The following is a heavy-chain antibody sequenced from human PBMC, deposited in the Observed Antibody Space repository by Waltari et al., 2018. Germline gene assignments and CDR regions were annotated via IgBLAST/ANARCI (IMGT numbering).Heavy chain of an antibody. CDR1: GGSFSGYY. Sequence: QVQLQQWGAGLLKPSETLSLTCAVYGGSFSGYYWSWIRQPPGKGLEWIGEINHSGSTNYNPSLKSRVTISVDTSKNQFSLKLSSVTAADTAVYYCARGRDCSSTSCSPGAYYYYMDVWGKGTTVTVSS. J-gene: IGHJ6*03. CDR3: ARGRDCSSTSCSPGAYYYYMDV. V-gene: IGHV4-34*01. CDR2: INHSGST. D-gene: IGHD2-2*01.